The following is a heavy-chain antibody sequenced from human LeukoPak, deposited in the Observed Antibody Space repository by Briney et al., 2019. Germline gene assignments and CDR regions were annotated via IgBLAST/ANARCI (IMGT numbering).Heavy chain of an antibody. CDR2: FDPEDGET. J-gene: IGHJ4*02. Sequence: GASVKVSCKVSGYTLTELSMHWVRQAPGKGLGWMGGFDPEDGETIYTQKFQGRVTMTEDTSTDTAYMELSSLRSEDTAVYYCATAPRNYYDSSVGFDYWGQGTLVTVSS. CDR1: GYTLTELS. D-gene: IGHD3-22*01. V-gene: IGHV1-24*01. CDR3: ATAPRNYYDSSVGFDY.